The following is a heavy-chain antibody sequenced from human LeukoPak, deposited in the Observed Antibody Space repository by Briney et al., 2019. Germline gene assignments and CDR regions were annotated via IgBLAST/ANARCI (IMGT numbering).Heavy chain of an antibody. Sequence: ASVKVSCKASGYTFTSYGISWVRQAPGQGPEWMGWIAVYNGNTKFLQKFQGRVTLTTDASTNTAYMELRSLTSDDTAVYYCARQAGYSTGWYGGYYFDHWGQGTPVTVSA. D-gene: IGHD6-19*01. V-gene: IGHV1-18*01. CDR1: GYTFTSYG. J-gene: IGHJ4*02. CDR3: ARQAGYSTGWYGGYYFDH. CDR2: IAVYNGNT.